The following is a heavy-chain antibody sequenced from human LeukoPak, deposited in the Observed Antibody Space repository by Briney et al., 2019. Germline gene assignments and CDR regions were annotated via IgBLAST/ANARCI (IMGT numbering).Heavy chain of an antibody. D-gene: IGHD1-1*01. CDR1: GDSITRNTYY. V-gene: IGHV4-39*01. CDR3: ARLSTSDSDGNYFDF. Sequence: AETLSLTCTVSGDSITRNTYYWVWVRQPPGKGLEWIGSINYSGRTFYSSSLKSRATIPVDTFRNQFSLKVTSVTAADTAVYSCARLSTSDSDGNYFDFWGQGTLVTVSS. J-gene: IGHJ4*02. CDR2: INYSGRT.